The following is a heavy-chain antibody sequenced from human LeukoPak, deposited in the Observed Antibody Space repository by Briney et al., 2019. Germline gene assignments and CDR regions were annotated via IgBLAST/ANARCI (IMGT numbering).Heavy chain of an antibody. CDR1: GYTFTSYG. J-gene: IGHJ4*02. V-gene: IGHV1-18*01. CDR3: ARDLGELEWSYYFDY. CDR2: ISAYNGNT. D-gene: IGHD1-1*01. Sequence: ASVKVSCKASGYTFTSYGISWVRQAPGQGLEWMGWISAYNGNTNYAQKLQGRVTMTTDTSTSTAYMELMSLRSDDTAVYYCARDLGELEWSYYFDYWGQGTLVTVSS.